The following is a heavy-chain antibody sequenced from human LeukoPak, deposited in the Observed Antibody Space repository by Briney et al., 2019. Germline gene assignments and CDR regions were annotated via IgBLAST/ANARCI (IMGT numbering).Heavy chain of an antibody. J-gene: IGHJ4*02. D-gene: IGHD2-21*02. CDR2: MNPNNGNT. V-gene: IGHV1-8*02. Sequence: GASVKVSCKASGYTFTSYGISWVRQAPGQGLEWMGWMNPNNGNTGYAQKFQGRVTMTRNTSISTAYMELSSLTSEDTAVYFCASGPMTAIPNYWGQGTLVTVSS. CDR3: ASGPMTAIPNY. CDR1: GYTFTSYG.